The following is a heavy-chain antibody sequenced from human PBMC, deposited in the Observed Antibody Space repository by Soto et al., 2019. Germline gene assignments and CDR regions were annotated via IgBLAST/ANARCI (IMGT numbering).Heavy chain of an antibody. CDR2: MNPGSGDT. Sequence: GASVKVSCKASGYRFTNNDVSWVRQATGQGLEWMGWMNPGSGDTGYAQKFQGRVTMTTDTSTSTAYMELRSLRSDDTAGYYCARDPPRYYDSSGYHGTFDYWGQGTLVTVSS. D-gene: IGHD3-22*01. CDR1: GYRFTNND. CDR3: ARDPPRYYDSSGYHGTFDY. V-gene: IGHV1-8*01. J-gene: IGHJ4*02.